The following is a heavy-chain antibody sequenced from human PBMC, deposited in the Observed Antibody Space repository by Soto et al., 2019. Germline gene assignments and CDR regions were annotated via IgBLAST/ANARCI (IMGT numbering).Heavy chain of an antibody. CDR1: GYTFTGYY. J-gene: IGHJ6*02. CDR3: ARDLRGTNYYYYGMDV. Sequence: GASVKVSCKASGYTFTGYYMHWVRQAPGQGLEWMGWINPNSSGTNYAQKFQGWVTMTRDTSISTAYMELSRLRSDDTAVYYCARDLRGTNYYYYGMDVWGQGTTVTVSS. D-gene: IGHD3-16*01. V-gene: IGHV1-2*04. CDR2: INPNSSGT.